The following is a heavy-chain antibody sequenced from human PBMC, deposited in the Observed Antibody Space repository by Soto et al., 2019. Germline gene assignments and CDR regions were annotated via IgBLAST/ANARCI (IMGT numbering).Heavy chain of an antibody. CDR1: GFTFSDHY. D-gene: IGHD2-15*01. CDR2: TYRGGTT. CDR3: ARQRFCHGDSCFSDAGDI. Sequence: EVQLVESGGGLVQPGGSLRLSCAASGFTFSDHYMNWVRQAPGKGLEWVSLTYRGGTTYYADSVKGRFTISRDNSKNTLYLQMNSLRDEDTAVYYCARQRFCHGDSCFSDAGDIGGQGTRVTVSS. V-gene: IGHV3-66*04. J-gene: IGHJ3*02.